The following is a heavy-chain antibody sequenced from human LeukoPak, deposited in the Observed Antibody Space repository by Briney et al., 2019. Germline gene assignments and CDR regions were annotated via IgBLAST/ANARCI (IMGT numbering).Heavy chain of an antibody. Sequence: PGRSLRLSCAASGFTFSSYGMHWVRQAPGKRLEWVAVIWYDGSNKYYTDSVKGRFTVSRDNSRNTLYLQMNSLRAEDTAVYYCAKDTGYYYYYMDVWGKGTTVTVSS. CDR1: GFTFSSYG. CDR2: IWYDGSNK. J-gene: IGHJ6*03. D-gene: IGHD1-14*01. V-gene: IGHV3-33*06. CDR3: AKDTGYYYYYMDV.